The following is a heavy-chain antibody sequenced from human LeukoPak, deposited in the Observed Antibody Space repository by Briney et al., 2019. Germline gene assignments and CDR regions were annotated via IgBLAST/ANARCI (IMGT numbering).Heavy chain of an antibody. CDR1: GFTFDDYV. Sequence: GGSLRLPCAASGFTFDDYVMHWVRQAPGKGLECVSLISGDGGSTYYADSVKGRFTISRDNSKNSLYLQMNSLRTEDTALYYCVKVWQTGRSYAFDIWGLGTMVTVSS. J-gene: IGHJ3*02. D-gene: IGHD7-27*01. CDR2: ISGDGGST. V-gene: IGHV3-43*02. CDR3: VKVWQTGRSYAFDI.